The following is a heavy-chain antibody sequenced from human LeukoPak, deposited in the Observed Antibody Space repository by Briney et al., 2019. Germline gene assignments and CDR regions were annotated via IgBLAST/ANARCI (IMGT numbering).Heavy chain of an antibody. Sequence: SETLSLTCTVSGGSISSYYWSWIRQPPGKGLEWIGYIYYSGSTNYNPSLKSRVTISVDTSKNQFSLKLSSVTAADTAVYYCARISGGRDGYNPPLYYYYYMDVWGKGTTVTISS. CDR2: IYYSGST. CDR1: GGSISSYY. CDR3: ARISGGRDGYNPPLYYYYYMDV. V-gene: IGHV4-59*01. D-gene: IGHD5-24*01. J-gene: IGHJ6*03.